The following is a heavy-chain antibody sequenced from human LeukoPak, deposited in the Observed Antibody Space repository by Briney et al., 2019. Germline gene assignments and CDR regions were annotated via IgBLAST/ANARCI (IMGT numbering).Heavy chain of an antibody. D-gene: IGHD6-13*01. CDR1: GGSISSSSYY. J-gene: IGHJ5*02. V-gene: IGHV4-39*01. CDR3: ATRGLSSSCCHIGSWLDP. Sequence: TSETLSLTCTVSGGSISSSSYYWGWIRQPPGKGLEWIGSIYYSGSTYYNPSLKSRVTISVDTSKNQFSLKLSPVTAADTAVYYCATRGLSSSCCHIGSWLDPGAQGTLVPVSS. CDR2: IYYSGST.